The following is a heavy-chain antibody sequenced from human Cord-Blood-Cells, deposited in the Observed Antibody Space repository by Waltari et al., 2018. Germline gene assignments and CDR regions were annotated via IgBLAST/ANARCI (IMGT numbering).Heavy chain of an antibody. V-gene: IGHV4-34*01. CDR1: GGSFSGYY. CDR3: ARGNPYADFDY. D-gene: IGHD3-16*01. J-gene: IGHJ4*02. CDR2: INHSGST. Sequence: QVQLQQWGAGLFKPSETLSLTCAVYGGSFSGYYWSWIRQPPGKGLEWIGEINHSGSTNYNPSLKSRVTISVDTSKNQFSLKLSSVTAADTAVYYCARGNPYADFDYWGQGTLVTVSS.